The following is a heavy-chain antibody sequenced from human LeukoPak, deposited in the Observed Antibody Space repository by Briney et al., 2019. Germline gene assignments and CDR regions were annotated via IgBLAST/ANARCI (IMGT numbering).Heavy chain of an antibody. CDR1: GFTFSDYY. J-gene: IGHJ3*02. V-gene: IGHV3-11*01. D-gene: IGHD3-22*01. Sequence: KSGGSLRLSCAASGFTFSDYYMSWIRQAPGKGLEWVSYISSSGTTIYYADSVKGRFTISRDNAKISLYLQMDSLRAEDTAVYYCAKDQKEVVTHHDAFDIWGQGTMVTVSS. CDR3: AKDQKEVVTHHDAFDI. CDR2: ISSSGTTI.